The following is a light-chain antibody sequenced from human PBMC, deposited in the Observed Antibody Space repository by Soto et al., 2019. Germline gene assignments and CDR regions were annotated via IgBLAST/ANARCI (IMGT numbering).Light chain of an antibody. Sequence: QSALTQPASVSGSPGQSITISCTGTSSDVGGYNSVSWYQKNPGKAPKLMIYEVSNRPSGVSNRFSGSKSGNTASLTVSGLLAEDEADYYCSSFTSSSTLYVFGTGAKLTV. V-gene: IGLV2-14*01. J-gene: IGLJ1*01. CDR1: SSDVGGYNS. CDR2: EVS. CDR3: SSFTSSSTLYV.